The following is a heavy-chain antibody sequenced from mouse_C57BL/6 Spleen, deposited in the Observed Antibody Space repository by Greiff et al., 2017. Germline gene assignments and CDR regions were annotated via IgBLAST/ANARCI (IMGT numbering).Heavy chain of an antibody. V-gene: IGHV1-18*01. D-gene: IGHD2-5*01. J-gene: IGHJ3*01. CDR2: INPNNGGT. CDR3: AIYSNYLGWFAY. CDR1: GYSFTNYN. Sequence: EVQLQQSGPELVKPGASVKISCKASGYSFTNYNMNWVKQSNGKSLEWIGDINPNNGGTNYNEKFKGKATLTVDKSSSTAYMELRRLTSEDTAVYYCAIYSNYLGWFAYWGQGTLVTVSA.